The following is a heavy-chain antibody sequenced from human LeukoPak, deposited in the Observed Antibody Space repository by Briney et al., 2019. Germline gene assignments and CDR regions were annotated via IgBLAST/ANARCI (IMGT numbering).Heavy chain of an antibody. Sequence: GRSLRLSCAASGFTFDDYAMHWVRQAPGKGLEWVSGISWNSGSIGYADSVKGRFTISRDNAKNSLYLQMNSLRAEDTAVYYCARGGNGYCSSTSCYRNPFDYWGQGTLVTVSS. CDR3: ARGGNGYCSSTSCYRNPFDY. CDR2: ISWNSGSI. CDR1: GFTFDDYA. J-gene: IGHJ4*02. D-gene: IGHD2-2*02. V-gene: IGHV3-9*01.